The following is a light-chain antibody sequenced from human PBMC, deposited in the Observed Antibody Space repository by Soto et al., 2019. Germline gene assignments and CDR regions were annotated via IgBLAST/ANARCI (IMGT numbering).Light chain of an antibody. CDR3: AAWDDSLSGRV. V-gene: IGLV1-47*01. Sequence: QSVLTQPPSASGTPGQRVTISCSGSSSNIGSNYVYWYQQLPGTAPKLLIYRNNQRPSGVPDRFSGSKSGTSASLAISGLLSEDEADYYCAAWDDSLSGRVFGGGTKLTV. CDR1: SSNIGSNY. J-gene: IGLJ3*02. CDR2: RNN.